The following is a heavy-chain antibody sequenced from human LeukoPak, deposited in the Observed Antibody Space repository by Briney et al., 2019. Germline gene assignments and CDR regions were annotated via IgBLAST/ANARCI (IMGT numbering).Heavy chain of an antibody. Sequence: DTVKVSCKASGYTISSNGISWVRQPPRQGLEWMGRISAYNGNTNYAQKLQRRVTMTTDTSTSTAYMNLRSLRSDDTAVYYCARDSPTYTSDWYEEDTWGQGTLVTVSS. J-gene: IGHJ4*02. CDR1: GYTISSNG. V-gene: IGHV1-18*01. CDR3: ARDSPTYTSDWYEEDT. D-gene: IGHD6-19*01. CDR2: ISAYNGNT.